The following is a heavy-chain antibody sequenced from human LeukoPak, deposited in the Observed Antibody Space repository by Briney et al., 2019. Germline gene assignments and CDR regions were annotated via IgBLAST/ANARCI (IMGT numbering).Heavy chain of an antibody. CDR3: ARAAVAGPPSYGMDV. J-gene: IGHJ6*02. V-gene: IGHV4-38-2*02. CDR1: GYSISSGYY. CDR2: IYHSGST. Sequence: SETLSLTCTVSGYSISSGYYWGWIRQPPGKGLEWIGSIYHSGSTYYNPSLKSRVTISVDTSKNQFSLKLSSVTAADTAVYYCARAAVAGPPSYGMDVWGQGTTVTVSS. D-gene: IGHD6-19*01.